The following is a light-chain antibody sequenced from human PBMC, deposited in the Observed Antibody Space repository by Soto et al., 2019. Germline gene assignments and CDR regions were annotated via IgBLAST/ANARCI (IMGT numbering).Light chain of an antibody. CDR3: MIWHSTADV. CDR1: SGINVGTYR. V-gene: IGLV5-45*01. Sequence: QLVLTQPASLSASPGASASLTCTLRSGINVGTYRIYWYQQKPGSPPQYLLRYNSDSDKQQGSGVPSRFSGSKDASANAGILLISGLQSEDEADYYCMIWHSTADVFGSGTKLTVL. CDR2: YNSDSDK. J-gene: IGLJ1*01.